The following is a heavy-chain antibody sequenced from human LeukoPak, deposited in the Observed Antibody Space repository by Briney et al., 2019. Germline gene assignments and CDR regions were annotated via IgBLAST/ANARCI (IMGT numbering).Heavy chain of an antibody. J-gene: IGHJ5*02. Sequence: SETLSLTCAVYGGSFSGYYWSWIRQPPGKGLEWIGEINHSGSTNYNPSLKRRVTISVDTSKNQFSLKLSSVTAADTAVYYCARGPWYSSSWYGWFDPWGQGTLVTVSS. CDR3: ARGPWYSSSWYGWFDP. CDR2: INHSGST. CDR1: GGSFSGYY. V-gene: IGHV4-34*01. D-gene: IGHD6-13*01.